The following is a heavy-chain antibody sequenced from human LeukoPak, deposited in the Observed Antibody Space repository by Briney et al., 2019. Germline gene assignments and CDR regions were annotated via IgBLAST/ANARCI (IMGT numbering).Heavy chain of an antibody. V-gene: IGHV3-23*01. J-gene: IGHJ4*02. Sequence: YPGGSLRLSCAVSGFTYGNYAMSWVRQAPGKGLEWVSTINGYGSNTYYADSVKGRFSISRDNSNNTLSLQMNSLRAEDTAVYYCAKVPDYDFWNEISSSFDYWGQGTLVTVSS. CDR2: INGYGSNT. CDR3: AKVPDYDFWNEISSSFDY. D-gene: IGHD3-3*01. CDR1: GFTYGNYA.